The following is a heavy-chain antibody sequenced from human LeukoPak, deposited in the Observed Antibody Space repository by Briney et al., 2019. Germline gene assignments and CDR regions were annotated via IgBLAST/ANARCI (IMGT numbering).Heavy chain of an antibody. J-gene: IGHJ4*02. V-gene: IGHV1-69*06. CDR2: IIPIFGTA. CDR3: ARARVDYGDYGDYFDY. D-gene: IGHD4-17*01. Sequence: ASVKVSCKASGGTFNSYAISWVRQAPGQGLEWMGGIIPIFGTANYAQKFQGRVTITADKSTSTAYMELSSLRSEDTAVYYCARARVDYGDYGDYFDYWGQGTLVTVSS. CDR1: GGTFNSYA.